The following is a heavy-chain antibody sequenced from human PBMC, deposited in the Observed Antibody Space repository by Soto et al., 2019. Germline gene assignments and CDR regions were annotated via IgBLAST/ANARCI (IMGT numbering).Heavy chain of an antibody. CDR3: ARLYSNYVDDY. J-gene: IGHJ4*02. V-gene: IGHV1-3*01. Sequence: ASVNGSCKSSGYTFTSYSIHWVRQAPGQRLEWMGWINAGNGNTKYSQKFQGRVTITRDTSASTAYMELRSLRSDDTAVYYCARLYSNYVDDYWGQGTLVTVSS. CDR2: INAGNGNT. CDR1: GYTFTSYS. D-gene: IGHD4-4*01.